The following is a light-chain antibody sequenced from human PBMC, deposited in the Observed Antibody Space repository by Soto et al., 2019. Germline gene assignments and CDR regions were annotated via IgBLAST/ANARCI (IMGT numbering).Light chain of an antibody. Sequence: EIVLTQSPGTLSLSPGERATLSCRASRSVSNSNLAWYQQKPGKAPRRLIYGASSRATGIPDRFSGSGSGTDFTLTISRLEPEDFAVYYCQQYGNSPWTFGQGTQVEIK. CDR2: GAS. CDR3: QQYGNSPWT. J-gene: IGKJ1*01. CDR1: RSVSNSN. V-gene: IGKV3-20*01.